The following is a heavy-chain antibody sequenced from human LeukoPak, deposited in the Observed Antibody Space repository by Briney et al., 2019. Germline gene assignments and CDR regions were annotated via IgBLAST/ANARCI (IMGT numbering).Heavy chain of an antibody. D-gene: IGHD3-9*01. J-gene: IGHJ4*02. CDR2: IRYDGINK. CDR3: AKDSLTGTGPYYFDY. CDR1: GFTFSSYG. Sequence: PGGSLRLSCAASGFTFSSYGLYWVRQAPGKGLEGLAYIRYDGINKYYADSVQGRFTISRDNSKNKVYLQMNSPRAEDTAVYYCAKDSLTGTGPYYFDYWGQGTLVTVSS. V-gene: IGHV3-30*02.